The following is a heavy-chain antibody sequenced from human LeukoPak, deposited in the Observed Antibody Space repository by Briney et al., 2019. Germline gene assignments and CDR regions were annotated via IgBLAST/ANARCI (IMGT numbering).Heavy chain of an antibody. CDR2: INHRGST. CDR3: ARSGQRSMRFGET. J-gene: IGHJ5*02. CDR1: GGSFSGYY. Sequence: PSETLSLTCAVYGGSFSGYYWSWIRQPPGKGLEWIGEINHRGSTNYNPSLKSRVTISVDTSTNQFSLKLSSVTAADTAVYYCARSGQRSMRFGETWGQGTLVTVSS. V-gene: IGHV4-34*01. D-gene: IGHD3-10*01.